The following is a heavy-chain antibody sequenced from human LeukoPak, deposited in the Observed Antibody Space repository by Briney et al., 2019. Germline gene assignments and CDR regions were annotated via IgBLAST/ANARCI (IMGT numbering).Heavy chain of an antibody. D-gene: IGHD1-26*01. CDR3: ARVLPLTGATTWPSPYYYGMDV. Sequence: SETLSLTCTVSGYSISSGYYWGWIRQPPGKGLEWIGSIYHSGSTYYNPSLKSRVTISVDTSKNQFSLKLSSVTAADTAVYYCARVLPLTGATTWPSPYYYGMDVWGQGTTVTVSS. CDR1: GYSISSGYY. J-gene: IGHJ6*02. V-gene: IGHV4-38-2*02. CDR2: IYHSGST.